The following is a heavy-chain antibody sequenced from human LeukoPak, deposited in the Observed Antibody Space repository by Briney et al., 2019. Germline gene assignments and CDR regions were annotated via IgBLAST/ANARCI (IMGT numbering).Heavy chain of an antibody. V-gene: IGHV3-23*01. J-gene: IGHJ4*02. Sequence: GGSLRLSCAASGFTFSSYAMSWVRQAPGKGLEWVSAISGSGGSTYYADSVKGRFTISRDNSKNTLYLQMNSLRAEDTAVYYCARDHSGNDGYFDYWGQGTLVTVSS. CDR2: ISGSGGST. CDR3: ARDHSGNDGYFDY. D-gene: IGHD5-12*01. CDR1: GFTFSSYA.